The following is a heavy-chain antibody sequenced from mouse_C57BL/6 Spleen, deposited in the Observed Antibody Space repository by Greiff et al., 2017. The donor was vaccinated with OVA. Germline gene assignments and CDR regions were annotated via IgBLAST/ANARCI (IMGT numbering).Heavy chain of an antibody. J-gene: IGHJ2*01. Sequence: QVQLQQPGAELVRPGTSVKLSCKASGYTFTSYWMHWVKQRPGQGLEWIGVIDPSDSYTNYNQKFKGKATLTVDTSSSTAYMQLSSLTSEDSAVYYCASIATVVAPCDYWGQGTTLTVSS. CDR3: ASIATVVAPCDY. CDR1: GYTFTSYW. D-gene: IGHD1-1*01. V-gene: IGHV1-59*01. CDR2: IDPSDSYT.